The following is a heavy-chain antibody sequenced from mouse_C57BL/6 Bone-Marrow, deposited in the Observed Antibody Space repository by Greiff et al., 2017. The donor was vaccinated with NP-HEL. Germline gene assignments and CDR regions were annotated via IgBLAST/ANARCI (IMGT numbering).Heavy chain of an antibody. V-gene: IGHV5-4*01. Sequence: EVKLQESGGGLVKPGGSLKLSCAASGFTFSSYAMSWVRQTPEKRLEWVATISDGGSYTYYPDNVKGRFTFSRDNAKNNLYLQMSHLKSEDTAMYYCARECYGSSYRYFDVWGTGTTVTVSS. CDR1: GFTFSSYA. J-gene: IGHJ1*03. D-gene: IGHD1-1*01. CDR2: ISDGGSYT. CDR3: ARECYGSSYRYFDV.